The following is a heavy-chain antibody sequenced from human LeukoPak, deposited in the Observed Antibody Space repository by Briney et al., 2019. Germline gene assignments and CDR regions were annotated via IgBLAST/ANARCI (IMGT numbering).Heavy chain of an antibody. Sequence: GGSLRLSCAASGFSFSNYGMHWVRQAPGKGLEWVAVFWFDGSNSYYADSVKGRFTISRDESKNTLYLQMSSLRAEDTVVYYCAKDVGRGWDYFDSWGQGSLVTVSS. CDR1: GFSFSNYG. V-gene: IGHV3-33*03. D-gene: IGHD1-26*01. J-gene: IGHJ4*02. CDR2: FWFDGSNS. CDR3: AKDVGRGWDYFDS.